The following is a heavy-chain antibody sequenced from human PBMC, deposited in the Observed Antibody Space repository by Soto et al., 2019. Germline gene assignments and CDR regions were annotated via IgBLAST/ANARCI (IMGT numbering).Heavy chain of an antibody. D-gene: IGHD6-19*01. Sequence: SETLSLTCAVYGGSFSGYYWSWIRQPPGKGLEWIGEINHSGSTNYNPSLKSRVTISVDTSKNQFSLKLSSVTAADTAVYYCARESWWDPYSSPVGDVWGQGTTVTVSS. V-gene: IGHV4-34*01. J-gene: IGHJ6*02. CDR3: ARESWWDPYSSPVGDV. CDR2: INHSGST. CDR1: GGSFSGYY.